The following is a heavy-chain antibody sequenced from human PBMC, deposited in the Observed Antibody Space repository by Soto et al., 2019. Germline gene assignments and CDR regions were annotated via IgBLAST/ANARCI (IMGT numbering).Heavy chain of an antibody. CDR3: ARDEETTKANYYYYGMDV. J-gene: IGHJ6*02. D-gene: IGHD1-1*01. V-gene: IGHV3-33*01. CDR2: IWHDGSTT. Sequence: QEQLVESGGGVVQPGRSLRLSCAASGFSFSSYAMHWVRQAPGKGLEWVALIWHDGSTTSYADSVKGRFTISRDNSKNTHYLQMNNLRAEDTAVYYCARDEETTKANYYYYGMDVWGRGTPVTGSS. CDR1: GFSFSSYA.